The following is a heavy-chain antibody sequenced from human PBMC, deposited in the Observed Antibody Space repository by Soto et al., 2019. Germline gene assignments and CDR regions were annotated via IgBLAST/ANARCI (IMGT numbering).Heavy chain of an antibody. J-gene: IGHJ4*02. CDR1: GFTFSSYG. V-gene: IGHV3-33*06. CDR3: AKSITPRPNYFDY. CDR2: IWYDGTNK. D-gene: IGHD3-10*01. Sequence: QVQLVESGGGVVQPGRSLRLSCAASGFTFSSYGMQWVRQAPGKGLEWVAVIWYDGTNKYYADSVKGRFTISRDNSKNTLYLQMNSLRAEDTAVYYCAKSITPRPNYFDYWGQGTLVTVSS.